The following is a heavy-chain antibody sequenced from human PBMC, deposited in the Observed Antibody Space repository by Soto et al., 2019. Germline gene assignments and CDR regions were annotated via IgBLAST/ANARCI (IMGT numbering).Heavy chain of an antibody. CDR2: IYYSGST. CDR1: GGSISSYY. J-gene: IGHJ6*03. V-gene: IGHV4-59*01. CDR3: ARASSIAARRYYYYYMDV. Sequence: SETLSLTCTVSGGSISSYYWSWIRQPPGKGLEWIGYIYYSGSTNYNPSLKSRVTIPVDTSKNQFSLKLSSVTAADTAVYYCARASSIAARRYYYYYMDVWGKGTTVTVPS. D-gene: IGHD6-6*01.